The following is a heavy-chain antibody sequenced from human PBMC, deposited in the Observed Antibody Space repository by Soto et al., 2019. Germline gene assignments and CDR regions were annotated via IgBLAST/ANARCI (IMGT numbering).Heavy chain of an antibody. J-gene: IGHJ4*02. CDR2: VSSHGYAT. Sequence: GGSLRLSCSASGLTFSSFSMHWVRQTPGKGREYVSVVSSHGYATNYAESVKDRFTISRDNSKNTLYLQMSSLRAEDTAVYYCVRGSYSASFGVDYFDFWGQGTLVTVSS. V-gene: IGHV3-64D*06. CDR3: VRGSYSASFGVDYFDF. D-gene: IGHD1-26*01. CDR1: GLTFSSFS.